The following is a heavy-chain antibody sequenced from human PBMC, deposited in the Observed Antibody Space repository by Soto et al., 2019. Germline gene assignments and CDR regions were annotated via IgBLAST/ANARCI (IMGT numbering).Heavy chain of an antibody. CDR3: AKDQRVAAAVYYFDY. Sequence: GGSLRLSCAASGFTFSSYGMHWVRQAPGKGLEWVAVISYDGRNTYYADSVKGRFTISRDNSKNTLYLQMNSLRTEDTAVYYCAKDQRVAAAVYYFDYWGQGTLVTVSS. J-gene: IGHJ4*02. V-gene: IGHV3-30*18. CDR1: GFTFSSYG. D-gene: IGHD6-13*01. CDR2: ISYDGRNT.